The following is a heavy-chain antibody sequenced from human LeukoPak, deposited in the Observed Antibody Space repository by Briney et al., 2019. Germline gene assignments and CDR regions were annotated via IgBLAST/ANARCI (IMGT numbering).Heavy chain of an antibody. CDR2: ISYDGSNK. CDR3: ARDGEWEPTGPLVYYFDY. D-gene: IGHD1-26*01. J-gene: IGHJ4*02. V-gene: IGHV3-30-3*01. CDR1: GFTFSSYA. Sequence: PGGSLRLSCAASGFTFSSYAMHWVRQAPGKGLEWVAVISYDGSNKYYADSVKGRFTISRDNSKNTLYLQMNSLRAEDTAVYYCARDGEWEPTGPLVYYFDYWGQGTLVTVSS.